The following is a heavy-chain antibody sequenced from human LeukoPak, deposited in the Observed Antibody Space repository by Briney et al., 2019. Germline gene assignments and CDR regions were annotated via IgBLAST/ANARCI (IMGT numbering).Heavy chain of an antibody. CDR3: ARHKRGYYSPFDI. J-gene: IGHJ3*02. Sequence: GGSLRLSCAASGFTFSGYNMNWVRQAPGKGLEWVSSISSSSSYIYYADSVKGRFTISRDNAKNSLYLQMNSLRAEDTAVYYCARHKRGYYSPFDIWGQGTMVTVSS. CDR2: ISSSSSYI. D-gene: IGHD3-10*01. CDR1: GFTFSGYN. V-gene: IGHV3-21*01.